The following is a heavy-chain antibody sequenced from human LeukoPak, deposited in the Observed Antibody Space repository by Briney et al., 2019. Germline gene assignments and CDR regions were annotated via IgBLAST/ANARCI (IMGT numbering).Heavy chain of an antibody. D-gene: IGHD3-16*01. J-gene: IGHJ4*02. CDR2: IYHLGRT. V-gene: IGHV4-39*01. CDR3: ARQYANPLGGGH. Sequence: PSETLSLTCDVSGGSMSSTSYYWGWIRQPPGKGLEWIGCIYHLGRTYYNPSLKSRVTISVDTSKNQFSLKLTSVTAADTAIYYCARQYANPLGGGHWGQGTLVTVSS. CDR1: GGSMSSTSYY.